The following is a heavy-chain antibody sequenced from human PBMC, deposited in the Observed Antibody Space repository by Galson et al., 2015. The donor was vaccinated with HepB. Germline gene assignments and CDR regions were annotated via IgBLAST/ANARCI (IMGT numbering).Heavy chain of an antibody. V-gene: IGHV3-30*18. Sequence: SLRLSCAASGFTFNSYSMHWVRQAPGKGLEWVSLISFDGSNRYYADSVRGRFTISRDNSNNTVFLQMISLRVEDTAVYYCAKLWIQQWFTDFDVWGQGALVTVSA. CDR3: AKLWIQQWFTDFDV. CDR2: ISFDGSNR. CDR1: GFTFNSYS. D-gene: IGHD5-18*01. J-gene: IGHJ4*02.